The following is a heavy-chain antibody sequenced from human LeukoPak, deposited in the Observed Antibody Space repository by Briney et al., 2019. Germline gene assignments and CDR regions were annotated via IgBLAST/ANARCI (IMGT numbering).Heavy chain of an antibody. CDR2: IYYSGNT. V-gene: IGHV4-61*01. Sequence: SETLSLACSVSGGSVSSSNYYWSWIRQPPGKGLEWIGYIYYSGNTNYNPSLKSRVTISVDTSKNQFSLKLNSVTAADTAVYYCARVRYCSTNRCYDREFDNWGQGTLVTVSS. CDR1: GGSVSSSNYY. J-gene: IGHJ4*02. CDR3: ARVRYCSTNRCYDREFDN. D-gene: IGHD2-2*01.